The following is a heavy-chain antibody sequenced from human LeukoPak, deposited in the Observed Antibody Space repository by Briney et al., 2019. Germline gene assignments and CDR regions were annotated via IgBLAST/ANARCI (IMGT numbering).Heavy chain of an antibody. J-gene: IGHJ4*02. V-gene: IGHV2-26*01. CDR1: GFSLSDGGMG. CDR2: ISSKDKK. Sequence: EAAPTLVNPTETLTLTCTVSGFSLSDGGMGGGWIRQPPGNALEWLAHISSKDKKYHSPSLKRRLTNSKDTPESQVVLTLTDLDPVDTGTYYWARITRGDDGGYFDFWGQGTLVTVSS. D-gene: IGHD3-10*01. CDR3: ARITRGDDGGYFDF.